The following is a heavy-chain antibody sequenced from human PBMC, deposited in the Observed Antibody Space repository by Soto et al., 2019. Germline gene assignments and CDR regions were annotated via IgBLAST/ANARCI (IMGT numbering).Heavy chain of an antibody. CDR3: AREGGITMVRGVTPFDP. J-gene: IGHJ5*02. D-gene: IGHD3-10*01. V-gene: IGHV6-1*01. CDR2: TYYRSKWYN. Sequence: SETLSLTCAISGDSVSSNSAAWSWIRQSPSRGLEWLGRTYYRSKWYNDYAVSVKSRITINPDTSKNQFSLQLNSVTPEDTAVYYCAREGGITMVRGVTPFDPWGQGTLVTVSS. CDR1: GDSVSSNSAA.